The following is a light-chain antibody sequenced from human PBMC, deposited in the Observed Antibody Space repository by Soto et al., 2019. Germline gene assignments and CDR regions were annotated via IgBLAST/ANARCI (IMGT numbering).Light chain of an antibody. CDR1: QSVNSN. V-gene: IGKV3-15*01. J-gene: IGKJ1*01. CDR3: QHYNNWPPWT. Sequence: EIVMTQAPATPSVPPGERATLSCRASQSVNSNLAWYQQKPGQAPRLLIYGASTRATGIPARFSGSGSGTEFTLTFSSLQSEDFAIYYCQHYNNWPPWTFGQGTKVEIK. CDR2: GAS.